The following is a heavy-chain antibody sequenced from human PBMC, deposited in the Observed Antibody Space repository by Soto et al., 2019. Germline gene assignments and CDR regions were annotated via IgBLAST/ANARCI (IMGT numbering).Heavy chain of an antibody. CDR2: ISSSSSYI. CDR3: ARGDYDILTGPIDY. V-gene: IGHV3-21*01. J-gene: IGHJ4*02. D-gene: IGHD3-9*01. Sequence: GSLRLSCVASAFTFSSYSMNWVRQAPGKGLEWVSSISSSSSYIYYADSVKGRFTISRDNAKNSLYLQMNSLRAEDTAVYYCARGDYDILTGPIDYWGQGTLVTVSS. CDR1: AFTFSSYS.